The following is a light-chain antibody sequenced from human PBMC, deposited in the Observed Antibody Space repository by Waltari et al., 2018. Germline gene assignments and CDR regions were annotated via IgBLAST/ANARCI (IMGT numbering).Light chain of an antibody. CDR3: QQYDNYWT. J-gene: IGKJ1*01. V-gene: IGKV1-5*03. CDR1: QSITNW. Sequence: DIQMTQSPSTLSASVGARVTITCRASQSITNWLAWYQQKPEKAPKLLIYKASNLESGVPSRFSGSGSGTECTLTISSLQPDDLATYYCQQYDNYWTFGQGTKVEIK. CDR2: KAS.